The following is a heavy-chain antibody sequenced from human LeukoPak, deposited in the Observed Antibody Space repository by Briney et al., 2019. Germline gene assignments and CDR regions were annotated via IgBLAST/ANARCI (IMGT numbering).Heavy chain of an antibody. D-gene: IGHD3-3*01. V-gene: IGHV4-31*03. CDR2: IYYSGST. CDR3: ARVVRFLEWFDADY. Sequence: SETLSLTCTVSGGSISSGGYYWSWIRQHPGKGLEWIGYIYYSGSTYYNPSLKSRVTISVDTFKNQFSLKLSSVTAADTAVYYCARVVRFLEWFDADYWGQGTLVTVSS. CDR1: GGSISSGGYY. J-gene: IGHJ4*02.